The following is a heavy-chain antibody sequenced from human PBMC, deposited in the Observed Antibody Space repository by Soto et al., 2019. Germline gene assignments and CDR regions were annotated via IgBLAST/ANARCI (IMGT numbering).Heavy chain of an antibody. CDR3: ARGGHVVVVTAALDY. CDR1: GDTFTDYY. CDR2: VNPSGGHT. D-gene: IGHD2-21*02. V-gene: IGHV1-46*01. J-gene: IGHJ4*02. Sequence: QVQLVQSGAEVKKPGASVKVSCKASGDTFTDYYINWVRQAPGQGLEWMGTVNPSGGHTTYAQHFLGRMTMTRDTSTSTLYMELTRLTSEDTAVYYCARGGHVVVVTAALDYWGQGTLVTVSS.